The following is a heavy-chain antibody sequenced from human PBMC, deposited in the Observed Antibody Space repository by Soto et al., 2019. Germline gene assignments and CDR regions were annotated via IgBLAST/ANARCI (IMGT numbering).Heavy chain of an antibody. Sequence: GGSLRLSCAASGFTISTYAMTWVRQAPGKGLECVSGVTGSGSQIYYADSVKGRFTISKDNSRNTLYLQMSSLREEDTALYYCAKDAVYRDGLWLMDSWGQGTLVTVSS. CDR1: GFTISTYA. V-gene: IGHV3-23*01. D-gene: IGHD2-21*01. CDR2: VTGSGSQI. CDR3: AKDAVYRDGLWLMDS. J-gene: IGHJ5*02.